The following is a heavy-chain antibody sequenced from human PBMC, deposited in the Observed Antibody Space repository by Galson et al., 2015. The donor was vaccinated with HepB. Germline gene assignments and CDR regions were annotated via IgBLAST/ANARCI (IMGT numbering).Heavy chain of an antibody. D-gene: IGHD3-3*01. CDR1: GFTFSSYA. V-gene: IGHV3-30-3*01. CDR2: ISYDGSNR. CDR3: AKGVTDFWSGYFDS. Sequence: SLRLSCAASGFTFSSYAMHWVRQAPGKGLEWVALISYDGSNRYYADSVKGRFTISRDNSKNTLYLQMNSLRAEDTAVYYCAKGVTDFWSGYFDSWGQGTLVTVSS. J-gene: IGHJ4*02.